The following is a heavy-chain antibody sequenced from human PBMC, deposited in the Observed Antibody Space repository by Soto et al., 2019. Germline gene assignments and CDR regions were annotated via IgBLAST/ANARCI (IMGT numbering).Heavy chain of an antibody. Sequence: PSETLSLTCTVSGGSISSYYWSWIRQPPGKGLEWIGYIYYSGSTNYNPSLKSRVTISVDTSKNQFSLKLSSVTAADTAVYYCAGVPVPAATYYYYYMDVWGKGTTVTVSS. J-gene: IGHJ6*03. CDR3: AGVPVPAATYYYYYMDV. D-gene: IGHD2-2*01. V-gene: IGHV4-59*08. CDR2: IYYSGST. CDR1: GGSISSYY.